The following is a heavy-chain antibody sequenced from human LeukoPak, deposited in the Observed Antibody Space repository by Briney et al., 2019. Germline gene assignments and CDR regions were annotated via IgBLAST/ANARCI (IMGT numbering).Heavy chain of an antibody. J-gene: IGHJ4*02. CDR1: GFTFSRHW. Sequence: GGSLRLSCAASGFTFSRHWMTWVRQAPGKGLEWVANIKHDGSERNYVDSVKGRFTISRDNAKNSLYLQMNSLRAEDTAVYYCAKQQTYGGRYFDYWGQGTLVTVSS. CDR2: IKHDGSER. V-gene: IGHV3-7*03. CDR3: AKQQTYGGRYFDY. D-gene: IGHD3-16*01.